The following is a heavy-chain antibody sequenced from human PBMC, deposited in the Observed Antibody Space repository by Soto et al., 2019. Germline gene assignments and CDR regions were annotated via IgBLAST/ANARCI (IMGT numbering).Heavy chain of an antibody. J-gene: IGHJ6*02. CDR1: GGSISSGGYY. Sequence: QVQLQESGPGLVKPSQTLSLTCTVSGGSISSGGYYWSWIRQHPGKGLEWIGYIYYSGSTYYNPSLKSRVTTSVDTSKNQFSLKLSSVTAADTAVYYCARELRFGEDYYGMDVWGQGTTVTVSS. CDR3: ARELRFGEDYYGMDV. V-gene: IGHV4-31*03. D-gene: IGHD3-10*01. CDR2: IYYSGST.